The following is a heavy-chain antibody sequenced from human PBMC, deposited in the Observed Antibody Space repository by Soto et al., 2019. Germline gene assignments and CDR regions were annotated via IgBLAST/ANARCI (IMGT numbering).Heavy chain of an antibody. D-gene: IGHD3-22*01. CDR3: ARVLLIVTNRQGVNFGY. Sequence: EVQLLESGGGLVQPGGSLRLSCSVSGFTFSNNAMTWVRQAPGKGLDWGSAIDNLGGTTYYAESVKGRVSISRDKSKNTLYMQMNSPGAEDTAIYFCARVLLIVTNRQGVNFGYWGQGTLVTVSS. J-gene: IGHJ4*02. CDR1: GFTFSNNA. CDR2: IDNLGGTT. V-gene: IGHV3-23*05.